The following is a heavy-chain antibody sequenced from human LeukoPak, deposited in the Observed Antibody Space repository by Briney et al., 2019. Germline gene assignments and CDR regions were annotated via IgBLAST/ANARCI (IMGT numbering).Heavy chain of an antibody. CDR3: ARDRLPPRIQTTVPTTNFDY. Sequence: GGSLRLSCAASGFTFSSYSMNWVRQAPGEGLEWVSYISSLSGTIYYADSVKGRFTISRDNAKNSLYLQMNSLRAEDTAVYYCARDRLPPRIQTTVPTTNFDYWGQGTLVTVSS. J-gene: IGHJ4*02. CDR2: ISSLSGTI. CDR1: GFTFSSYS. V-gene: IGHV3-48*04. D-gene: IGHD4-11*01.